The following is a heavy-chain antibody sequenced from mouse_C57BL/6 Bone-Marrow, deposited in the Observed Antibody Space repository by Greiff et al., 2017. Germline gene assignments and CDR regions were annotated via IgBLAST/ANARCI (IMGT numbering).Heavy chain of an antibody. CDR2: INPYNGGT. CDR3: ANYYGPWYFDV. J-gene: IGHJ1*03. CDR1: GYTFTDYY. V-gene: IGHV1-19*01. Sequence: VQLQPSGPVLVKPGASVKMSCKASGYTFTDYYMNWVKQSHGKSLEWIGVINPYNGGTSYNQQFKGKATLTVDKSSSTAYMELNSLTSEDSAVYYCANYYGPWYFDVWGTGTTVTVSS. D-gene: IGHD1-1*01.